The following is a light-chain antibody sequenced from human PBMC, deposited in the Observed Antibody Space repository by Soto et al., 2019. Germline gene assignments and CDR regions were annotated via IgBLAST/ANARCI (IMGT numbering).Light chain of an antibody. V-gene: IGKV1-5*03. CDR3: QQYSSYWT. J-gene: IGKJ1*01. Sequence: DIQMTQSPSTLSASVGDRVTITCRASQSISDWLAWYQQKPGKAPKLLIYKASRLESGVPSRFSGSGSGTEFTLISSRLQHDDFTTYYCQQYSSYWTFGQGTKVEIK. CDR1: QSISDW. CDR2: KAS.